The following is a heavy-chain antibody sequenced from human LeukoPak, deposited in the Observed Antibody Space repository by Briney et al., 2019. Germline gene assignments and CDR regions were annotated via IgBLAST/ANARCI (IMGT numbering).Heavy chain of an antibody. Sequence: GGSLRLSCAASGFTFSSYAMSWVRQAPGKGLEWVSAISGSGGSTYYADSVKGRFTISRDNSKNTLYLQMNSLRAEDTAVYYCAKDHYYGSGMILDYWGQGTLVTVSS. CDR2: ISGSGGST. D-gene: IGHD3-10*01. J-gene: IGHJ4*02. CDR3: AKDHYYGSGMILDY. V-gene: IGHV3-23*01. CDR1: GFTFSSYA.